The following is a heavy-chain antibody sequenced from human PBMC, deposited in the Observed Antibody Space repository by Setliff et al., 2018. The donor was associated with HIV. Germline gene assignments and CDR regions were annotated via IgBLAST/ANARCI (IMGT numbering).Heavy chain of an antibody. Sequence: GGSLRLSCAASGFSFRSYAVSWVRQAPGKGLEWVSVISGSGDITYYRESVKGRFTVSRDNSNNTVYLQMSSLRAEDTAVYYCAREVTSFEAFDLWGQGTMVTVSS. CDR3: AREVTSFEAFDL. CDR1: GFSFRSYA. V-gene: IGHV3-23*01. D-gene: IGHD2-21*02. J-gene: IGHJ3*01. CDR2: ISGSGDIT.